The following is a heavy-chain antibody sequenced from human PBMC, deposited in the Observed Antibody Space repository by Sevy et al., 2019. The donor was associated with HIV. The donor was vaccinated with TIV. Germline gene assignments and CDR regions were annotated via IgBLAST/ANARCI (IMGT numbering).Heavy chain of an antibody. J-gene: IGHJ6*03. CDR1: GGSFSGYY. CDR3: ARGEQQLVLYYYYYCMDV. CDR2: INHSGST. Sequence: SETLSLTCAVYGGSFSGYYWSWIRQPPGKGLEWIGEINHSGSTNYNPSLKSRVTISVDTSKNQFSLKLSSVTAADTAVYYCARGEQQLVLYYYYYCMDVWGKGTTVTVSS. D-gene: IGHD6-13*01. V-gene: IGHV4-34*01.